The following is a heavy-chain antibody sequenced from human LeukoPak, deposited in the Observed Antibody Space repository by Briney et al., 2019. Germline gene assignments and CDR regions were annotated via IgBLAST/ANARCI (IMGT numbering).Heavy chain of an antibody. V-gene: IGHV4-59*01. D-gene: IGHD5-12*01. CDR2: IYYSGST. Sequence: SETLSLTCTVSGGSISSYYWSWIRQPPGKGLEWIGYIYYSGSTNYNPSLKSRVTISVDTSKNQFSLKLSSVIAADTAVYYCARVSGYDWESFYDYWGQGTLVTVSS. CDR1: GGSISSYY. CDR3: ARVSGYDWESFYDY. J-gene: IGHJ4*02.